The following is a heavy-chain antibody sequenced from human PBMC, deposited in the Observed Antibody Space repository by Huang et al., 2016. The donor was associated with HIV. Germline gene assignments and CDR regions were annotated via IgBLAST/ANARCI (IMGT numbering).Heavy chain of an antibody. CDR1: GYTFTSYG. V-gene: IGHV1-18*01. Sequence: QIQLMQSGPELKQPGASVKVSCKASGYTFTSYGITWVRQARGQGPEGMGWMSAYSGDTGYAQKFQGRVTLTTDTSTNIAYMEVRSLRADDTAKYYCARDPKYHRIGYYRQRRGIDIWGQGTMVIVSS. D-gene: IGHD3-22*01. J-gene: IGHJ3*02. CDR2: MSAYSGDT. CDR3: ARDPKYHRIGYYRQRRGIDI.